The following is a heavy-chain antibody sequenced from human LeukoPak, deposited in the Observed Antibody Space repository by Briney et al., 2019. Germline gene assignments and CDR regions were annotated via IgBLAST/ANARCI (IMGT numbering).Heavy chain of an antibody. Sequence: GASVKVSCKASGGTFSRYAISWVRQAPGQGLEWMGWISAYNGNTNYAQKLQGRITMTTDTSTNTAYMELRSLRSDDTAVYYCSRSGPGSCSGGSCYSNYWGQGTLVTVSS. D-gene: IGHD2-15*01. CDR2: ISAYNGNT. CDR3: SRSGPGSCSGGSCYSNY. CDR1: GGTFSRYA. J-gene: IGHJ4*02. V-gene: IGHV1-18*01.